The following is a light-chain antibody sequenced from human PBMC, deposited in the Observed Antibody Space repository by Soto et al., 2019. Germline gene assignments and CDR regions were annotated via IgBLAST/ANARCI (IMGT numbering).Light chain of an antibody. J-gene: IGKJ1*01. V-gene: IGKV1-5*03. CDR2: KAS. CDR3: QHYNSYSEA. CDR1: QTISSW. Sequence: DIQMTQSPSTLSGSVGDRVTITCRASQTISSWLAWYQQKPGKAPKLLIYKASTLKSGDPSRFSGSGSGTEFTLTISSLQPDDLATYYCQHYNSYSEAFGQGTKVELK.